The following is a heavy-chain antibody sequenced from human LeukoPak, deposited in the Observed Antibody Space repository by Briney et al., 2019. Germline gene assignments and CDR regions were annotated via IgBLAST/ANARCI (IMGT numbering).Heavy chain of an antibody. D-gene: IGHD5-12*01. V-gene: IGHV3-74*01. J-gene: IGHJ4*02. CDR2: INIVGSTT. CDR1: GFTFSTYW. CDR3: AKESGYDVDLEY. Sequence: GGYLTLSCAGSGFTFSTYWMHWLRQAPGGGLVGVSGINIVGSTTSYADSVKGRFTISRNNAKNTLYLQMNGLRAEDTALYYCAKESGYDVDLEYWGQGALVTVSS.